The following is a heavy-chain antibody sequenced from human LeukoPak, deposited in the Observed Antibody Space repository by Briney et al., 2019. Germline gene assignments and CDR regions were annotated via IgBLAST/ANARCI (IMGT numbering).Heavy chain of an antibody. J-gene: IGHJ4*02. V-gene: IGHV4-4*07. CDR1: GGSISGYY. Sequence: PSETLSLTCAVSGGSISGYYWSWIRQPAGKGLEWIGRIYTSGSTNYNPSLKSRVTMSVDTSKNHLSLRLTSVTAADTAVYYCAGGSAGYYFDYWGQGTLVTVSS. D-gene: IGHD6-19*01. CDR2: IYTSGST. CDR3: AGGSAGYYFDY.